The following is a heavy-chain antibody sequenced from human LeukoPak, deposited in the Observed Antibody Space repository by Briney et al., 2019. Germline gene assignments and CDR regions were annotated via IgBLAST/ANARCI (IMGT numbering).Heavy chain of an antibody. CDR1: GYTFTGYY. J-gene: IGHJ4*02. CDR3: ARVRGAYGGYEYYFDY. Sequence: ASVKVSCKASGYTFTGYYIHWVRQAPGQGLEWMGWINPNSGGTNYAQKFQGRVTMTRDTSISTAYMELSRLRSDDTAVYYCARVRGAYGGYEYYFDYWGQGTLVTVSS. D-gene: IGHD5-12*01. V-gene: IGHV1-2*02. CDR2: INPNSGGT.